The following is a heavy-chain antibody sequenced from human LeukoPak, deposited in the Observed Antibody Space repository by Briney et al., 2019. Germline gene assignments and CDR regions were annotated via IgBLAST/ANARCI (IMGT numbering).Heavy chain of an antibody. V-gene: IGHV3-49*03. D-gene: IGHD3-9*01. Sequence: GGSLRLSCTASGFTFGDYAMSWFRQAPGKGLEWVGFIRSKAYGGTTEYAASVKGRFTISRDDSKSIAYLQMNSLKTEDTAVYYCTSHYDILTGYPYFDYWGQGTLVTVSS. J-gene: IGHJ4*02. CDR1: GFTFGDYA. CDR3: TSHYDILTGYPYFDY. CDR2: IRSKAYGGTT.